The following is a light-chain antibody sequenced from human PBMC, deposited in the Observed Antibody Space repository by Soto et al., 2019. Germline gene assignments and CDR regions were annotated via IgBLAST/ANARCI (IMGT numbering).Light chain of an antibody. Sequence: QSALTQPPSASGSPGQSVTISCTGTSSDVGGYNYVSWYQQHPGKAPKLMIYEVSKRPSGVPDRFSGSKSGNTASLTVSGLQAEDEADYYCSSYAXSXXXXFGT. V-gene: IGLV2-8*01. CDR2: EVS. CDR1: SSDVGGYNY. CDR3: SSYAXSXXXX. J-gene: IGLJ1*01.